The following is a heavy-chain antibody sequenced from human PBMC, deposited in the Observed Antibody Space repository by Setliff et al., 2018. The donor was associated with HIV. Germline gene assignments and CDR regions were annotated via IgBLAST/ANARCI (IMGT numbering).Heavy chain of an antibody. CDR3: AITSRGYSLQRGGAFDI. D-gene: IGHD3-22*01. V-gene: IGHV1-69*05. CDR2: RSPIFSTT. J-gene: IGHJ3*02. CDR1: GDTFTTYV. Sequence: WASVMVSCKGSGDTFTTYVVSWVRQAPGQGLEWMGGRSPIFSTTNYAQKFQGRVTITTDESTSRAYMELSSLRSEDTAVYYCAITSRGYSLQRGGAFDIWGQGTLVTVSS.